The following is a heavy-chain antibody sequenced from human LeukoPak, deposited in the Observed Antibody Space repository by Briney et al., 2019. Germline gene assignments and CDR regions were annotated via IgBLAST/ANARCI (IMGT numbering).Heavy chain of an antibody. Sequence: GGPRGLPVEPSGFTFSIYWMNWARQAQGKGLEWVASINHNGNVNYYVDSVKGRFTISRDNAKNSLYLQMSNLRAEDTAVYFCARGGGLDVWGQGATVTVSS. J-gene: IGHJ6*02. CDR2: INHNGNVN. V-gene: IGHV3-7*03. CDR3: ARGGGLDV. D-gene: IGHD3-16*01. CDR1: GFTFSIYW.